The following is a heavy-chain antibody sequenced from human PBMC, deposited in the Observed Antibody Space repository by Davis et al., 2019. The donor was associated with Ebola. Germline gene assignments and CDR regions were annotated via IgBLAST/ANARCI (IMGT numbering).Heavy chain of an antibody. CDR3: AKGSGLGY. V-gene: IGHV3-73*01. CDR2: IRSKANGYAT. J-gene: IGHJ4*02. Sequence: GGSLRLSCAASGFTFSGSTMHWVRQASGKGLEWVGRIRSKANGYATAYAASVKDRFTFSRDDSKNTAYLQMNSLRAEDTAVYYCAKGSGLGYWGQGTLVTVSS. CDR1: GFTFSGST. D-gene: IGHD3-10*01.